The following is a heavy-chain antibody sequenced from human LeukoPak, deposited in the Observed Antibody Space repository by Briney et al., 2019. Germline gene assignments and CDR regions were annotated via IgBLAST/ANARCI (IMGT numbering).Heavy chain of an antibody. J-gene: IGHJ4*02. CDR3: ARDRYYYDSSGYYHFDY. D-gene: IGHD3-22*01. CDR1: GYTFTSYD. CDR2: MNPNSGNT. V-gene: IGHV1-8*01. Sequence: ASVKVSCKASGYTFTSYDINWVRQATGQGLEWMGWMNPNSGNTGYAQKFQGRVTMTTDTSTSTAYMELRSLRSDDTAVYYCARDRYYYDSSGYYHFDYWGQGTLVTVSS.